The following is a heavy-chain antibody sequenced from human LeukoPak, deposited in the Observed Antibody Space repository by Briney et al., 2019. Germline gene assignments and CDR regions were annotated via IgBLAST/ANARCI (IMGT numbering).Heavy chain of an antibody. CDR1: GGSINSNYY. CDR3: ARARGSSSSFDS. D-gene: IGHD6-6*01. Sequence: SETLSLTCNVSGGSINSNYYWSWIRQPPGKGLEWIGYLSYTGTTKYNSSLKSRVTIFVDTSKNQFSLRLTSMSAADTAVYYCARARGSSSSFDSWGQGTLVTASS. J-gene: IGHJ4*02. CDR2: LSYTGTT. V-gene: IGHV4-59*08.